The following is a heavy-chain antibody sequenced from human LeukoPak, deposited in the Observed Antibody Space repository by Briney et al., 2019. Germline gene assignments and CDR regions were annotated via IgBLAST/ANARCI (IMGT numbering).Heavy chain of an antibody. CDR3: ARSSCRGAFDY. CDR2: ITPFNGNT. D-gene: IGHD1-26*01. Sequence: GASVTVSCKASGYTFTYRYLHWVRQAPGQALEWMGWITPFNGNTNYAQKFQDRVTITRDRSMSTAYIELSSLRSEDTAMYYCARSSCRGAFDYWGQGTLVTASS. J-gene: IGHJ4*02. V-gene: IGHV1-45*02. CDR1: GYTFTYRY.